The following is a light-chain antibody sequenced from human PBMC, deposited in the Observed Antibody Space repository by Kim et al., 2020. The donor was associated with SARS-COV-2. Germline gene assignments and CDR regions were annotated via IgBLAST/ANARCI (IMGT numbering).Light chain of an antibody. CDR1: QDISRS. J-gene: IGKJ1*01. Sequence: ASVGDRVTITCGASQDISRSLAWYQQRPGKVPNLLIYGASSLQSGVPSRFSGSGSGTEFTLTISSLQPEDVATYYCQKYDSAPWTFGPGTKVDIK. CDR3: QKYDSAPWT. CDR2: GAS. V-gene: IGKV1-27*01.